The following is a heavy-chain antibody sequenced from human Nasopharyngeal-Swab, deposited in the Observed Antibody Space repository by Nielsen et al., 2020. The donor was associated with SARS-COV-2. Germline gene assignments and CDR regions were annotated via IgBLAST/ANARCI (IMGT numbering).Heavy chain of an antibody. D-gene: IGHD3-3*01. Sequence: ASVKVSCKASGYTFTSYGISWVRQAPGQGLEWMGWISAYNGNTNYAQKLQGRVTMTTDTSTSTAYMELRSLRSDDTAVYYCARDPGEEWLYYYYGMDVWGQGTTVTVSS. J-gene: IGHJ6*02. CDR2: ISAYNGNT. CDR3: ARDPGEEWLYYYYGMDV. V-gene: IGHV1-18*01. CDR1: GYTFTSYG.